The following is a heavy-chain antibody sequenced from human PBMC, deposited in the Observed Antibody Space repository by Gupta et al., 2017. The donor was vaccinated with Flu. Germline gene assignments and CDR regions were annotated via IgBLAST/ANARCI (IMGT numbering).Heavy chain of an antibody. CDR3: AGGSSFAWELLWK. Sequence: QVQLQQWRAGLLKPSETLSLTCVVYGGSFSDYFWSWIRQSPGRGLELIGAIRQRGRDNYHPSLESRVTIAIATTNKQFSLKLTSLTATDAAVSEGAGGSSFAWELLWKWGQVSLVTVSS. D-gene: IGHD1-26*01. V-gene: IGHV4-34*02. J-gene: IGHJ1*01. CDR1: GGSFSDYF. CDR2: IRQRGRD.